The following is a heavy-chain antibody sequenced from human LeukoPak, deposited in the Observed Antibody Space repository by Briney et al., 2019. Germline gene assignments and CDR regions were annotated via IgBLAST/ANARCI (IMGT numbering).Heavy chain of an antibody. CDR3: ARLGKWELLGPYYFDY. V-gene: IGHV3-53*01. CDR1: GFTFSSYA. D-gene: IGHD1-26*01. Sequence: GGSLRLSCAASGFTFSSYAMHWVRQAPGKGLEWVSVIYSGGSTYYADSVKGRFTISRDNSKNTLYLQMNSLRADDTAVYYCARLGKWELLGPYYFDYWGQGTLVTVSS. J-gene: IGHJ4*02. CDR2: IYSGGST.